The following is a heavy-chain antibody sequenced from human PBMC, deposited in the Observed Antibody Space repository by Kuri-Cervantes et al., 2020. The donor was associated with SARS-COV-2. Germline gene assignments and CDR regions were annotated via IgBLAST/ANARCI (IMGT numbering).Heavy chain of an antibody. D-gene: IGHD6-13*01. CDR3: ARKVVTAAGIWFDP. J-gene: IGHJ5*02. V-gene: IGHV4-30-4*08. CDR2: MSYSGNT. Sequence: SETLSLTCTVSGGSISSGNYYWSWIRQPPGKGLEWIGYMSYSGNTYYNPSLKSRVSISVDTSKNQFSLKLSSVTAADTAMYYCARKVVTAAGIWFDPWGQGTLVTVSS. CDR1: GGSISSGNYY.